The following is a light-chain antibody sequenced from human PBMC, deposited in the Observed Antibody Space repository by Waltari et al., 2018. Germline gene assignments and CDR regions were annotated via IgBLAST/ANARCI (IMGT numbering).Light chain of an antibody. J-gene: IGLJ2*01. V-gene: IGLV1-47*01. CDR1: SSNIGNNY. CDR3: AAWDDSLSGTGV. CDR2: RNN. Sequence: QSVLTQPPSASGTPGQRVTISCSGSSSNIGNNYVYWYQQHPGPAPKLLIHRNNQRPSGVPDRFSGSKSGTSASLAISGLRSEDEADYYCAAWDDSLSGTGVFGGGTKLTVL.